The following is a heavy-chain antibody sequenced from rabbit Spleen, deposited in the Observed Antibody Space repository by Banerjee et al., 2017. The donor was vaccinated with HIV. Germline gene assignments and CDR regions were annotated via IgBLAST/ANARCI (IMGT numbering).Heavy chain of an antibody. CDR2: IEPIFGNT. CDR1: GFDFSNYG. CDR3: VRDQAGDADYGPYYLNL. V-gene: IGHV1S47*01. D-gene: IGHD2-1*01. J-gene: IGHJ4*01. Sequence: QEQLVESGGGLVQPGESLKLSCKASGFDFSNYGVSWVRQAPGKGLEWIGYIEPIFGNTYTAKWVNGRFTISSHNAQNTLYLQLSSLTGADTATYFCVRDQAGDADYGPYYLNLWGPGTLVTVS.